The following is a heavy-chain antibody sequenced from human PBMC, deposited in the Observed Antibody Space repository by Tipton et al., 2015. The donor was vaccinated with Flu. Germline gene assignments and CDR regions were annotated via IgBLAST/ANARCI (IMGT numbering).Heavy chain of an antibody. CDR3: ARAYDFWSGYQFDY. D-gene: IGHD3-3*01. Sequence: TLSLTCTVSGGSISSYYWSWIRQPPGKGLEWIGYIYYSGSTNYNPSLKSRVTISVDTSKNQFSLKLSSVTAADTAVYYCARAYDFWSGYQFDYWGQGTLVTVSS. V-gene: IGHV4-59*01. J-gene: IGHJ4*02. CDR2: IYYSGST. CDR1: GGSISSYY.